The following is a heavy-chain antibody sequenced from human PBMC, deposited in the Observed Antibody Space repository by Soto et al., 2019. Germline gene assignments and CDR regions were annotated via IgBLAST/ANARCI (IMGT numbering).Heavy chain of an antibody. CDR3: AKEYTSTSRGSFDY. CDR2: ITGGSGRT. Sequence: EVHLLEFGGGLVQPGGSLRLSCAASGFTFSNYAMNWVRQAPGKGLEWVSGITGGSGRTFYADSVKGRFTISRDNSKNTVYLQMNSVRADDTAVYYCAKEYTSTSRGSFDYWGQGALVTVSS. D-gene: IGHD1-26*01. CDR1: GFTFSNYA. V-gene: IGHV3-23*01. J-gene: IGHJ4*02.